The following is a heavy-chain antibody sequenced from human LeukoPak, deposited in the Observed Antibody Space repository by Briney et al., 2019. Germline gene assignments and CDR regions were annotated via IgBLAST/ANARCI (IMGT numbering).Heavy chain of an antibody. CDR1: GYTFSSYA. D-gene: IGHD4-11*01. CDR2: IIPIFGTA. Sequence: SVTVSCKASGYTFSSYAISWVRQAPGQGLEWMGGIIPIFGTANYAQKFQGRVTITADESTSTAYMELSSLRSEDTAVYYCARAYSPPYYYYGMDVWGQGTTVTVSS. J-gene: IGHJ6*02. V-gene: IGHV1-69*13. CDR3: ARAYSPPYYYYGMDV.